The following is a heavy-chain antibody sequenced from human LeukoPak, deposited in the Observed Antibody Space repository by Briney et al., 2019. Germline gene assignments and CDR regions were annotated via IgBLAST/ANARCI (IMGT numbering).Heavy chain of an antibody. CDR3: ARLKYYDSTGYSPGYYMDV. J-gene: IGHJ6*03. V-gene: IGHV4-4*07. D-gene: IGHD3-22*01. CDR2: IYVTGST. Sequence: SETLSLTCTVSLGFHIQCLWNWIRQPAGTGLEWVGRIYVTGSTIYNPSLQSRLSMSVDTSKNQFSLRLTSVTAADTAVCYCARLKYYDSTGYSPGYYMDVWGKGITVTVSS. CDR1: LGFHIQCL.